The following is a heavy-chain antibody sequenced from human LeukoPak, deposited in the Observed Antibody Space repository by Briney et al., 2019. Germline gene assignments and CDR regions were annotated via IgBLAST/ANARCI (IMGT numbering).Heavy chain of an antibody. CDR1: GFTFSSYG. Sequence: GGSLRLSCAASGFTFSSYGMPWVRQAPGKGLEWVAVISYDGSNKYYADSVKCRFTISRDNSKNTLYLQMNSLRAEDTAVYYCAKTEVPDYYDSSGYSDWGQGTLVTVSS. CDR3: AKTEVPDYYDSSGYSD. D-gene: IGHD3-22*01. CDR2: ISYDGSNK. J-gene: IGHJ4*02. V-gene: IGHV3-30*18.